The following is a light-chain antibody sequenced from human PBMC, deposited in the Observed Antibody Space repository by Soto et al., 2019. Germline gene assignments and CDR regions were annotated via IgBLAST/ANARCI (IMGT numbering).Light chain of an antibody. V-gene: IGKV3D-20*01. J-gene: IGKJ1*01. CDR3: QQYGSSPRT. Sequence: EIVLTQSPATLSLSPGERATLTCGASQSVSNDYLAWYQQKPGLAPRLLIYDAYRRATGIPDRFSGSGSGTEFTLTISRLEPEDFAVYSCQQYGSSPRTFGQGTKVDIK. CDR1: QSVSNDY. CDR2: DAY.